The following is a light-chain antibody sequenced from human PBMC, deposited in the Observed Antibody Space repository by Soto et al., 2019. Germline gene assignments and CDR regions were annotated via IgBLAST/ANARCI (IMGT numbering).Light chain of an antibody. V-gene: IGKV1D-13*01. J-gene: IGKJ5*01. CDR1: QGISSA. CDR2: DAS. CDR3: QQFNNYPIT. Sequence: AIQLTQSPSSLSASVGDRVTITCRASQGISSALAWYQQKPGKAPKLLIYDASSLESGVPSRFSGSGSGTDFTLTIISLQHEDFATYDFQQFNNYPITFGQGTRLEIK.